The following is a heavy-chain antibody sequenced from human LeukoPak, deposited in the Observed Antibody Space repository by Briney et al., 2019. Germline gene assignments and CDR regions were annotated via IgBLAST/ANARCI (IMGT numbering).Heavy chain of an antibody. Sequence: SETLSLTCAVYGGSFSTYYWSWIRQSPGKGLEWIGYVYYTGSTNYNPSLKSRVTISVDTSKNQFSLKLSSVTAADTAVYYCARRLAAAEIDPWGQGTLVTVSS. CDR1: GGSFSTYY. CDR3: ARRLAAAEIDP. D-gene: IGHD6-13*01. V-gene: IGHV4-59*08. CDR2: VYYTGST. J-gene: IGHJ5*02.